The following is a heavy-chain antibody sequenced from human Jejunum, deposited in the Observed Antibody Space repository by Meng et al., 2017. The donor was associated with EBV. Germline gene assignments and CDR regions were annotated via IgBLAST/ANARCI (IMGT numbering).Heavy chain of an antibody. CDR1: GGSFSDYY. CDR2: INHGGGA. V-gene: IGHV4-34*01. CDR3: ARLGGYASGTYYPIDP. D-gene: IGHD3-10*01. Sequence: QVQLQQWGAGLLKPPETLSLTCAVDGGSFSDYYWTWIRQPPGKGLEWIGEINHGGGAIYNPSLKSRVTISVDTSKNQFSLKLSSVTAADTAVYYCARLGGYASGTYYPIDPWGQGTLVTVSS. J-gene: IGHJ5*02.